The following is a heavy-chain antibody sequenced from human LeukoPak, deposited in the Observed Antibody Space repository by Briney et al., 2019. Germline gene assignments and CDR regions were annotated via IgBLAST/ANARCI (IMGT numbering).Heavy chain of an antibody. V-gene: IGHV3-74*01. Sequence: GRSLRLSCAASGFTSFSNYWIHWVRQAPGKGLVWVSRIKGDGSGTIYADSVKGRFTISRDNARNTVYLQMNSLRVEDTAVYYCARDRNYQLSPPWGQGTLVTVSS. D-gene: IGHD2-2*01. CDR2: IKGDGSGT. J-gene: IGHJ4*02. CDR1: GFTSFSNYW. CDR3: ARDRNYQLSPP.